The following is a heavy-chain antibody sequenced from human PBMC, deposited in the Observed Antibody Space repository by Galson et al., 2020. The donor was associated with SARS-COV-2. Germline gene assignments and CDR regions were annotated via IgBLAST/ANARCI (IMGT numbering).Heavy chain of an antibody. V-gene: IGHV4-61*02. CDR3: AREGSSWYKFDP. Sequence: ETSETLSLTCTVSGGSISSGRYYWSWIRQPAGKGLEWIGRIYTSGSTNYNPSLKSRVTISVDTSKNQFSLKLSSVTAADTAVYYCAREGSSWYKFDPWGQGTLVTVSS. CDR2: IYTSGST. J-gene: IGHJ5*02. D-gene: IGHD6-13*01. CDR1: GGSISSGRYY.